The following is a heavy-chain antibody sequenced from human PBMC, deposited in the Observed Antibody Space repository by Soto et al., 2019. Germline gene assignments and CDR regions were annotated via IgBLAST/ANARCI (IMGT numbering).Heavy chain of an antibody. CDR2: ISGSDATI. Sequence: GVLRLSCAASGFSLRDHYLAWIRQAPGKGLEWVSYISGSDATIYYGDPVKGRFTISRDSSKNSVFLQMNSLRGEDTAVYFCARGHYYGVDVWGQGTSVTVSS. D-gene: IGHD3-10*01. CDR1: GFSLRDHY. V-gene: IGHV3-11*01. CDR3: ARGHYYGVDV. J-gene: IGHJ6*02.